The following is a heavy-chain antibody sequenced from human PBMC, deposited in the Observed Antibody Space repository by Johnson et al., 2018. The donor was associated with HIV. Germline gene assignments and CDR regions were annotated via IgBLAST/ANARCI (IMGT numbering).Heavy chain of an antibody. Sequence: QVQLVESGGGVVQPGRSLRLSCAASGFIFSNYALHWVRQAPGKGLEWVAVISYDGSNKFYADSVKGRFTISRDNSKNTLYLHMNSLRGEDTTVYYCAGKTGYDAFDMWGQGTMVTVSS. CDR3: AGKTGYDAFDM. CDR1: GFIFSNYA. V-gene: IGHV3-30*04. CDR2: ISYDGSNK. J-gene: IGHJ3*02. D-gene: IGHD3-9*01.